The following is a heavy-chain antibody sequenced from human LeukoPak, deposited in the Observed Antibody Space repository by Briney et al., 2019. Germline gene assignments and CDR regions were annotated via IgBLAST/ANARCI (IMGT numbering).Heavy chain of an antibody. J-gene: IGHJ4*02. Sequence: PSETLSLTCAVYGGSFSGYYWSWIRQPPGKGLEWIGEINHSGSTYYNPSLKSRVTISVDTSKNQFSLKLSSVTAADTAVYYCARGGCSGGSCYLGGGNFDYWGQGTLVTVSS. CDR2: INHSGST. D-gene: IGHD2-15*01. V-gene: IGHV4-34*01. CDR1: GGSFSGYY. CDR3: ARGGCSGGSCYLGGGNFDY.